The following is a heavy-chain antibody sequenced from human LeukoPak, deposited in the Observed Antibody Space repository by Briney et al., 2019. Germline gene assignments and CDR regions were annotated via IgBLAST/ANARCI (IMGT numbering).Heavy chain of an antibody. Sequence: GGSLRLSCAASGFTFSSYSMNWVHQAPGKGLEWVSSISSSSSYIYYADSVKGRFTISRDNAKNSLYLQMNSLRAEDTAVYYCARDQYSSLFIDYWGQGTLVTVSS. D-gene: IGHD6-6*01. CDR3: ARDQYSSLFIDY. CDR2: ISSSSSYI. CDR1: GFTFSSYS. V-gene: IGHV3-21*01. J-gene: IGHJ4*02.